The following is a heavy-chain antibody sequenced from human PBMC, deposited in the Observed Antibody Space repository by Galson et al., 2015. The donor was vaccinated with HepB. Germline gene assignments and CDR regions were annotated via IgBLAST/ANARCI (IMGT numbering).Heavy chain of an antibody. V-gene: IGHV1-24*01. D-gene: IGHD6-6*01. J-gene: IGHJ4*02. CDR3: ATGFEYSSSSFDY. CDR1: GYTLTELS. CDR2: FDPEDGET. Sequence: SVKVSCKVSGYTLTELSMHWVRQAPGKGLEWMGGFDPEDGETIYARKFQGRVTMTEDTSTDTAYMELSSLRSEDTAVYYCATGFEYSSSSFDYWGQGTLVTVSS.